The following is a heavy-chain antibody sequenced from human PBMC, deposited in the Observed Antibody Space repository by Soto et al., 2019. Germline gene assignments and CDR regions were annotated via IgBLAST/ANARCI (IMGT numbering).Heavy chain of an antibody. V-gene: IGHV4-30-2*02. J-gene: IGHJ4*02. CDR3: ARRYGTTFAY. CDR2: IYHSGST. CDR1: GGSISSGGYS. D-gene: IGHD1-7*01. Sequence: SETLSLTCAVSGGSISSGGYSWSWIRQPPGKGLEWIGYIYHSGSTNYNPSLKSRVTISVDTSKNQFSLKLSSVTAADTAVYYCARRYGTTFAYWGQGTLVTVSS.